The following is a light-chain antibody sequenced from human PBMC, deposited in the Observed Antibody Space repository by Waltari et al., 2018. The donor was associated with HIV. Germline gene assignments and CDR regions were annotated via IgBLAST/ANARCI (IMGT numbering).Light chain of an antibody. CDR2: QSK. J-gene: IGLJ2*01. CDR1: ELGNKD. Sequence: SYALAQPPSVSVSPGQTAIISCSGDELGNKDASWYQQKPGQSPVLVIFQSKRRPSGIPERFSGSDSGNTATLTISGAQAVDEADYYCQAWDSNTAGFGGGTKLTVL. V-gene: IGLV3-1*01. CDR3: QAWDSNTAG.